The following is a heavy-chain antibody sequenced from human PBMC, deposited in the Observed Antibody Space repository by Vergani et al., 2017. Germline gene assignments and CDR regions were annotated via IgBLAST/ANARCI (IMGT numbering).Heavy chain of an antibody. V-gene: IGHV3-23*01. CDR3: AKDLVIYSGDALEAFDI. CDR2: ISGSGRTT. CDR1: GFTFIMHA. D-gene: IGHD2-21*01. Sequence: EVQLLESGGDLVQPGGSLRLSCAASGFTFIMHAISWVRQAPGKGLEWVSGISGSGRTTYYAASVKGRFTISRDNSKNTLYLQMNSLRAEDTAVYYCAKDLVIYSGDALEAFDIWGQGTMVTVSS. J-gene: IGHJ3*02.